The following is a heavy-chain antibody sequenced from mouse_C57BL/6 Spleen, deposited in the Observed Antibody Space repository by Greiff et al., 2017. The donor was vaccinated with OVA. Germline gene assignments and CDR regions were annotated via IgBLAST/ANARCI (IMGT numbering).Heavy chain of an antibody. V-gene: IGHV1-39*01. CDR1: GYSFTDYN. J-gene: IGHJ3*01. D-gene: IGHD2-10*02. CDR2: INPNYGTT. CDR3: ERGEGYGVAY. Sequence: VHVKQSGPELVKPGASVKISCKASGYSFTDYNMNWVKQSTGKSLEWIGLINPNYGTTSYNQKFKGKATLTVDQSSSTAYMQRNSLTSEDSAVYYCERGEGYGVAYWGQGTLVTVAA.